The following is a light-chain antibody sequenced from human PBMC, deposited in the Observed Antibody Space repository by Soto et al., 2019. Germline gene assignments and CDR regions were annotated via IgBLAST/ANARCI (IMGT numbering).Light chain of an antibody. Sequence: DIVMTQSPDSLAVSLGERATINCKSSQSVFSSSNTKNCLAWYQQKPGQPPKLLFYWASTRKSGVPDRFSVSESGTDFTLTISSLQADDVAVYYCQQYYSSPLTFGQGTKREIK. CDR2: WAS. J-gene: IGKJ2*01. V-gene: IGKV4-1*01. CDR3: QQYYSSPLT. CDR1: QSVFSSSNTKNC.